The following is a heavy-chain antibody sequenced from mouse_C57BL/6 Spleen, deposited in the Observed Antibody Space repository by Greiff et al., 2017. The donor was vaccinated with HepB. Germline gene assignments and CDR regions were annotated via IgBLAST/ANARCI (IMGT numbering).Heavy chain of an antibody. J-gene: IGHJ2*01. Sequence: VQLQQSGAELVKPGASVKMSCKASGYTFTSYWITWVKQRPGQGLEWIGDIYPGSGSTNYNEKFKSKATLTVDTSSSTAYMQLSSLTSEDSAVYYCARSKGLTYYFDYWGQGTTLTVSS. V-gene: IGHV1-55*01. CDR3: ARSKGLTYYFDY. D-gene: IGHD2-12*01. CDR2: IYPGSGST. CDR1: GYTFTSYW.